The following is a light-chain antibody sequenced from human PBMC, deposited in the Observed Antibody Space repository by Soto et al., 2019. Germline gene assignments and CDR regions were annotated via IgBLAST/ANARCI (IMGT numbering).Light chain of an antibody. J-gene: IGLJ2*01. CDR2: EVT. Sequence: QSALTQPPSASGSPGQSVTISCTGTSSDVGGYNYVSWYQQHPGKAPKLMIYEVTKRPSGVPDRFSGSESGNTASLTVSGLHAEDEADYYCSSYSGSNKLLFGGGTKLTVL. CDR3: SSYSGSNKLL. CDR1: SSDVGGYNY. V-gene: IGLV2-8*01.